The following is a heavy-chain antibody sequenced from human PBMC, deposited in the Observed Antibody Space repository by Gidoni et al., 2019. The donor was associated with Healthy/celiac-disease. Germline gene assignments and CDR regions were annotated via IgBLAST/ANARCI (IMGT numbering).Heavy chain of an antibody. CDR3: AKERIAAAGYYFDY. Sequence: QVQLVESGGGVVQPGRSLRLSCAASGFTFSSYGMHWVRQAPGKGLEWVAVISYDGSNKYYADSVKGRFTISRDNSKNTLYLQMNSLRAEDTAVYYCAKERIAAAGYYFDYWGQGTLVTVSS. CDR2: ISYDGSNK. CDR1: GFTFSSYG. J-gene: IGHJ4*02. V-gene: IGHV3-30*18. D-gene: IGHD6-13*01.